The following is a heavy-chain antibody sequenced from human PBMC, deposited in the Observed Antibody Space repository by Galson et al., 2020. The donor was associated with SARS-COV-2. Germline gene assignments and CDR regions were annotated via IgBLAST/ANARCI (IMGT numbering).Heavy chain of an antibody. V-gene: IGHV4-39*07. CDR1: AGSISSSSYY. J-gene: IGHJ4*02. CDR3: ARVAGSSVSKYYFDY. Sequence: ASETLSLTCTVPAGSISSSSYYWGWIRQPPGKGLEWIGSIYYSGSTYYNPSLKSRVALSVDTSKNQFSLKLNSVTAADTAVYYCARVAGSSVSKYYFDYWGQGTLVTVSS. D-gene: IGHD3-22*01. CDR2: IYYSGST.